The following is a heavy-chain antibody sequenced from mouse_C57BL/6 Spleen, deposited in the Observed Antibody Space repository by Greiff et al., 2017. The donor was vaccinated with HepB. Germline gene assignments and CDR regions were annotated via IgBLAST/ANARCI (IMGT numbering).Heavy chain of an antibody. CDR2: IYPGDGDT. CDR1: GYAFSSYW. J-gene: IGHJ4*01. V-gene: IGHV1-80*01. Sequence: QVQLQQSGAELVKPGASVKISCKASGYAFSSYWMNWVKQRPGKGLEWIGQIYPGDGDTNYNGKFKGKATLTADKSSSTGYMQLSSLTSEDSAVYFCAREGGYDAMDYWGQGTSVTVSS. CDR3: AREGGYDAMDY.